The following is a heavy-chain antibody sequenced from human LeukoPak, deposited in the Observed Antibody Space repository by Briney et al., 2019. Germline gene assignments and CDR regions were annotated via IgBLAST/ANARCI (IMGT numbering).Heavy chain of an antibody. CDR3: AREGAAAGSNYYYYYMDV. CDR1: GYSISSGYY. CDR2: IYHSGST. J-gene: IGHJ6*03. D-gene: IGHD6-13*01. V-gene: IGHV4-38-2*02. Sequence: PSETLSLTCTVSGYSISSGYYWGWIRQPPGKGLEWIGSIYHSGSTYYNPSLKSRVTISVDTSKNQFSLKLSSATAADTAVYYCAREGAAAGSNYYYYYMDVWGKGTTVTVSS.